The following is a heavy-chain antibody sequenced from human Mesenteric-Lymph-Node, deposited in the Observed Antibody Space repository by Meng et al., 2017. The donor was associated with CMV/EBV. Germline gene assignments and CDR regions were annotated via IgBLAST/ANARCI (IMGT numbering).Heavy chain of an antibody. CDR3: ARDLTPSRGMDV. J-gene: IGHJ6*02. CDR2: IYYSGST. Sequence: SETLSLTCTVSGGSISSSSYYWGWIRQPPGKGLEWIGSIYYSGSTYYNPSLKSRVTISVDTSKNQLSLKLSSVTAADTAVYYCARDLTPSRGMDVWGQGTTVTVSS. V-gene: IGHV4-39*07. CDR1: GGSISSSSYY. D-gene: IGHD3-16*01.